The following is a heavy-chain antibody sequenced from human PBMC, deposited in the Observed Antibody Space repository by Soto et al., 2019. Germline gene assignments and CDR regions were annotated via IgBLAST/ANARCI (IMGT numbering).Heavy chain of an antibody. Sequence: PXETLSLSCEVSGVSFSNRTVYWTWIRQPPGKGLEWIGFLYYGGTNYNPSLKSRLTIALDTSKNQISLNLSSVTAADTAVYYCVRELGLTARTDDKYYYYALDVWGQGTTVTVSS. CDR3: VRELGLTARTDDKYYYYALDV. D-gene: IGHD3-22*01. V-gene: IGHV4-61*01. CDR2: LYYGGT. J-gene: IGHJ6*02. CDR1: GVSFSNRTVY.